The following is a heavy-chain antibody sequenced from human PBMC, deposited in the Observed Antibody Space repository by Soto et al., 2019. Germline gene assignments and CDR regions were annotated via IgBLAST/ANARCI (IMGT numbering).Heavy chain of an antibody. D-gene: IGHD3-3*01. V-gene: IGHV3-48*01. J-gene: IGHJ6*03. Sequence: GGSLRLSCAASGFTFSSYSMNWVRQAPGKGLEWVSYISSSSSTIYYADSVKGRFTISRDNAKNSLYLQMNSLRAEDTAVYYCARAPNYDFYYMDVWGKGTTVTVSS. CDR2: ISSSSSTI. CDR3: ARAPNYDFYYMDV. CDR1: GFTFSSYS.